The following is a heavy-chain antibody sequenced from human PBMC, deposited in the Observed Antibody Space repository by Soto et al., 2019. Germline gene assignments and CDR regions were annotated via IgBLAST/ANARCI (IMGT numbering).Heavy chain of an antibody. D-gene: IGHD3-10*01. CDR1: GYIFTSYW. CDR3: ARVAWNFYKTGGV. CDR2: IYPGDSDT. Sequence: GESLKISCEGSGYIFTSYWIAWVRQMPGTGLEWMGLIYPGDSDTRYSPSFQDQVTISADKSISTVYLQWSSLKASYTAMYYCARVAWNFYKTGGVWGQGTTGTVSS. J-gene: IGHJ6*02. V-gene: IGHV5-51*01.